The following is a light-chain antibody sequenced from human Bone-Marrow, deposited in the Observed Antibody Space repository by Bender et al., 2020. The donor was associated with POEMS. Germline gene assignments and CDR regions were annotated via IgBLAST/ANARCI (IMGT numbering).Light chain of an antibody. CDR3: CSYAGSSTYV. V-gene: IGLV2-23*02. Sequence: QSALTQPAFVSGSPGQSITISCTGTSSDVGGYNYVTWYQQHPGKAPRLMIYDVTNRPSGVSNRFSGSKSDNTASLTISGLQAEDEADYYCCSYAGSSTYVFGTGTKVTVL. CDR1: SSDVGGYNY. J-gene: IGLJ1*01. CDR2: DVT.